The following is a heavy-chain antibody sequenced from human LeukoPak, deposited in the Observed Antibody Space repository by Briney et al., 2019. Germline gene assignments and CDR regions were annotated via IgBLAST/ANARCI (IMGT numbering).Heavy chain of an antibody. Sequence: PGRSLRLSCAVSGFTFQTFGMHWVRQTPGKGLEWVALISFDGSYKYYTDSVKGRFTISRDNSKNTLYLQMDSLRVEDTAVYYCAKDYSKTSYYGSGTYYRPNWFDPWGQGTLVTVSS. CDR3: AKDYSKTSYYGSGTYYRPNWFDP. CDR2: ISFDGSYK. CDR1: GFTFQTFG. J-gene: IGHJ5*02. D-gene: IGHD3-10*01. V-gene: IGHV3-30*18.